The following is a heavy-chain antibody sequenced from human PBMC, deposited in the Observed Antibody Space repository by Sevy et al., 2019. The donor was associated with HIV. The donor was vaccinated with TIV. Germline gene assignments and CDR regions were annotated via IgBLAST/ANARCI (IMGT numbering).Heavy chain of an antibody. CDR2: INEDGSVK. J-gene: IGHJ4*02. CDR3: SELKTGY. D-gene: IGHD1-7*01. V-gene: IGHV3-7*01. Sequence: GGSLRLSCAASGFTFNKYWMNWVRQPPEKGLEWVANINEDGSVKKYVDSVRGRFTISRDNAKNSLYLQMNSLRAEDAAVYYCSELKTGYRGQGTLVTVSS. CDR1: GFTFNKYW.